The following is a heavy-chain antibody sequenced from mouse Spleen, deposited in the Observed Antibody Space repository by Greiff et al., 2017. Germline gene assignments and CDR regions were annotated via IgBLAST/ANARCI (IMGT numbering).Heavy chain of an antibody. CDR2: ISSGGGNT. CDR1: GFTFSSYA. J-gene: IGHJ2*01. CDR3: ARRREVSYFDY. Sequence: EVKLVESGGGLVKLGGSLKLSCAASGFTFSSYAMSWVRQTPEKRLEWVATISSGGGNTYYPDSVKGRFTISRDNAKNTLYLQMSSLKSEDTAMYYCARRREVSYFDYWGQGTTLTVSS. D-gene: IGHD6-2*01. V-gene: IGHV5-9*04.